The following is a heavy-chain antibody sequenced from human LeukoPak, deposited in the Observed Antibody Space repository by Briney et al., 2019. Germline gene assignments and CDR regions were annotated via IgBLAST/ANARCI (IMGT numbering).Heavy chain of an antibody. D-gene: IGHD4-17*01. CDR3: SKDPNGDYVGAFDM. CDR1: GLPFSNYA. Sequence: GGSLRLSCTASGLPFSNYAATRVRQAPGKGLGGVSSITGSGRGTYSADSVKGRFSVSRDNSQNTVFLHMNSLRADDTALYYCSKDPNGDYVGAFDMWGPGTMVTVSS. CDR2: ITGSGRGT. J-gene: IGHJ3*02. V-gene: IGHV3-23*01.